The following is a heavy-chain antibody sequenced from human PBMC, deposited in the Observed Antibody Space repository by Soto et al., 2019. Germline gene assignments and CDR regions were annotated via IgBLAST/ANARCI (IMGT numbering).Heavy chain of an antibody. CDR3: ARHYYDSSGYYYLCDY. J-gene: IGHJ4*02. CDR2: IFSNDEK. D-gene: IGHD3-22*01. Sequence: QVTLKESGPVRVKPTETLTLTCTVSGFSLSNARMGVSWIRQPPGKALEWLAHIFSNDEKSYSTSLKSRLTISKDTSKSQVVLTMTNMDPVDTATYYCARHYYDSSGYYYLCDYWGQGTLVTVSS. V-gene: IGHV2-26*01. CDR1: GFSLSNARMG.